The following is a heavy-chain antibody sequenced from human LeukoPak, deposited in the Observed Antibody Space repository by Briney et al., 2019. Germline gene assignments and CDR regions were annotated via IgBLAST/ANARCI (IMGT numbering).Heavy chain of an antibody. V-gene: IGHV5-51*01. D-gene: IGHD2-2*01. J-gene: IGHJ4*02. CDR1: GYSFTSYW. CDR2: IYPGDSDT. CDR3: ARQGYCSSTSCRRGFDY. Sequence: GESLKISCKGSGYSFTSYWIGWARQMPGKGLEWMGTIYPGDSDTRYSPSFQGQVTISADKSISTAYLQWSSLKASDTAMYYCARQGYCSSTSCRRGFDYWGQGTLVTVSS.